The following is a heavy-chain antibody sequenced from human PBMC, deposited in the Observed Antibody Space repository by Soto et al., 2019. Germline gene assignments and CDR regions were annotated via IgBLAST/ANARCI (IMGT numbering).Heavy chain of an antibody. D-gene: IGHD3-16*01. CDR3: AKEGSSGGRGGGGMDV. Sequence: EVQLVESGGGLVQPGRSLRLSCAASGFTFDDYAMHWVRQAPGKGLEWVSGISWNSGSIGYADSVKGRFTISRDNAKNSRYLQMNSLRAEDTALYYGAKEGSSGGRGGGGMDVWGQGTTVTVSS. CDR2: ISWNSGSI. J-gene: IGHJ6*02. V-gene: IGHV3-9*01. CDR1: GFTFDDYA.